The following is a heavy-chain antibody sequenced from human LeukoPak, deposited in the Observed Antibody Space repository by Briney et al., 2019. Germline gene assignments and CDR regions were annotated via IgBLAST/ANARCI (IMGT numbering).Heavy chain of an antibody. J-gene: IGHJ4*02. D-gene: IGHD5-12*01. V-gene: IGHV4-39*01. CDR1: GSSISSGSYY. CDR2: IYYTGST. CDR3: AREVGYSGYDRNGY. Sequence: NTSETLSLTCTVSGSSISSGSYYWGWIRQPPGKGLEWIGNIYYTGSTYYNPSLKSRVTISVDTSKNQFSLKLNSVTAADTAVYYCAREVGYSGYDRNGYWGQGTLVTVSS.